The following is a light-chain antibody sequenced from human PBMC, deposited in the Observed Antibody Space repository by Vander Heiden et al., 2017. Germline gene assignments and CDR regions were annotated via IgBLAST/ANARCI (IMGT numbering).Light chain of an antibody. V-gene: IGKV2-28*01. J-gene: IGKJ2*01. CDR1: HSVLHSNGYNY. Sequence: DIAMSQSPLSLPVTLGEPASISCRSSHSVLHSNGYNYLECYLQKPGQSTQLLIYLGSNRASGVPDRFRGSGAGTDFTLKSSREEAEDVGVYYCMQALQTPYTFGQGTKLEIK. CDR2: LGS. CDR3: MQALQTPYT.